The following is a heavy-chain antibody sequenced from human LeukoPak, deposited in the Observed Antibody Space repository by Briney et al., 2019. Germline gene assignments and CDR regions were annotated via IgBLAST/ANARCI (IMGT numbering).Heavy chain of an antibody. J-gene: IGHJ3*02. D-gene: IGHD6-13*01. CDR1: GVSISSSSYY. V-gene: IGHV4-39*07. CDR2: IYYSGST. Sequence: RTSETLSLTCTVSGVSISSSSYYWGWIRQPPGKGLEWIGSIYYSGSTNYNPSLKSRVTISVDTSKNQFSLKLSSVTAADTAVYYCARTPTSYPSSSWYVRAFDIWGQGTMVTVSS. CDR3: ARTPTSYPSSSWYVRAFDI.